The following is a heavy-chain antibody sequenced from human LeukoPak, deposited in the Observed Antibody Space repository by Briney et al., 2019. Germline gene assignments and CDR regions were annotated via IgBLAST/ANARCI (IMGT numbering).Heavy chain of an antibody. CDR3: ATKYSNYRDGYFDY. D-gene: IGHD4-11*01. CDR1: GGTFSSYA. J-gene: IGHJ4*02. CDR2: IIPILGIA. Sequence: GASVKVSCKASGGTFSSYAISWVRQAPGQGVEWMGRIIPILGIANYAQKFQGRVTITADKSTSTAYMELSSLRSEDTAVYYCATKYSNYRDGYFDYWGQGTLVTVSS. V-gene: IGHV1-69*04.